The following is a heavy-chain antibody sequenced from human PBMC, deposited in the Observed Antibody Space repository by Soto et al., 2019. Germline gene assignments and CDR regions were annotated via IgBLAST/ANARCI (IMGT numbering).Heavy chain of an antibody. Sequence: TLSPTSTVTDGSIRSGGYYWRWIRQHPGKGLEWIGYIYYSGSTYYNPSLKSRVTISVDTSKNQFSLKLSSVTAADTAVYYWARLTYYYDSSGYPVFDPWGQGTLVTVSS. J-gene: IGHJ5*02. CDR3: ARLTYYYDSSGYPVFDP. CDR2: IYYSGST. D-gene: IGHD3-22*01. CDR1: DGSIRSGGYY. V-gene: IGHV4-31*03.